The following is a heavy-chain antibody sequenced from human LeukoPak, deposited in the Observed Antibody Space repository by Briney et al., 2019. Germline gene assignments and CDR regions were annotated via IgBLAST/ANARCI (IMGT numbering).Heavy chain of an antibody. Sequence: PGGSLRLSCAASGFTFSSYWMSWVRLAPGKGLEWVANIKQDGSEKYYVDSVKGRFTISRDNAKNSLYLQVNSLRAEDTAVYYCASELRFLEWLFDPWGQGTLVTVSS. V-gene: IGHV3-7*01. CDR1: GFTFSSYW. J-gene: IGHJ5*02. CDR3: ASELRFLEWLFDP. CDR2: IKQDGSEK. D-gene: IGHD3-3*01.